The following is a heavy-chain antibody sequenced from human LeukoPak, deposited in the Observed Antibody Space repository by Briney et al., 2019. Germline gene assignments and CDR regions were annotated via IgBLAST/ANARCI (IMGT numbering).Heavy chain of an antibody. D-gene: IGHD3-22*01. V-gene: IGHV3-74*01. CDR2: INSDGSST. J-gene: IGHJ6*03. Sequence: PGGSLRLSCAASGFTFSSYWMHWVRQAPGKGLVWVSRINSDGSSTSYADSVKGRFTISRGNAKNTLYLQMNSLRAEDTAVYYCAREGAYYDSSGYYYYYYMDVWGKGTTVTVSS. CDR1: GFTFSSYW. CDR3: AREGAYYDSSGYYYYYYMDV.